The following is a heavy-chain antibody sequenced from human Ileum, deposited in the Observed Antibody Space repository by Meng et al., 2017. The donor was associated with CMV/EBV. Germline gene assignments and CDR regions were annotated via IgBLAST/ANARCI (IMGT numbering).Heavy chain of an antibody. J-gene: IGHJ5*02. V-gene: IGHV4-34*01. D-gene: IGHD3-9*01. CDR1: GGSFSGYY. CDR2: INHSGTT. Sequence: HVQLQQWGAGLLKPSETLSLTYAVHGGSFSGYYWNWIRQSPGKGLEWIGEINHSGTTNYNPSLKSRVTISVDTSKNQFSLKVTSVTAADTAIYYCARGRSDLLANWFDPWGQGTLVTVSS. CDR3: ARGRSDLLANWFDP.